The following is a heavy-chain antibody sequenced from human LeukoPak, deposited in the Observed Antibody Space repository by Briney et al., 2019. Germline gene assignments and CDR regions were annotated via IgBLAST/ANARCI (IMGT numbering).Heavy chain of an antibody. Sequence: ASVKVSCKASGYTFTDYYMNWVRQAPGQGLEWMGWIHPDSGSTNYAQKFQGRVTMTRDTSISTAYMELSRLTSDDTAVYYCGRKSAARKTSEFDYWGQGTLVTVSS. CDR3: GRKSAARKTSEFDY. V-gene: IGHV1-2*02. CDR2: IHPDSGST. CDR1: GYTFTDYY. J-gene: IGHJ4*02. D-gene: IGHD6-6*01.